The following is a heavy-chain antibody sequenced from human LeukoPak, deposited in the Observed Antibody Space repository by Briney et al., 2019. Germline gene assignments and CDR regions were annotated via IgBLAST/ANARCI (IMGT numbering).Heavy chain of an antibody. V-gene: IGHV4-31*03. J-gene: IGHJ3*02. CDR2: IYYSGST. D-gene: IGHD6-19*01. Sequence: SQTLSLTCTVSGGSISSGGYYWSWIRQHPGKGLEWIGYIYYSGSTYYNPSLKSRVTISVDTSKNQFSLKLSSVTAADTVVYYCARVRGVAVAGTAGSDAFDIWGQGTMVTVSS. CDR1: GGSISSGGYY. CDR3: ARVRGVAVAGTAGSDAFDI.